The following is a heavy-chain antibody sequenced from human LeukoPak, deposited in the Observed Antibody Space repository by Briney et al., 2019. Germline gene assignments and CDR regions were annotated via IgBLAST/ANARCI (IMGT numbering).Heavy chain of an antibody. CDR3: ARTAARRFDY. J-gene: IGHJ4*02. CDR2: INPTGGST. CDR1: GYTFPSYL. D-gene: IGHD6-6*01. Sequence: AASVKVSCKASGYTFPSYLMHWVRQAPGQGLEWMGIINPTGGSTTYAQKFQGRVTMTRDTSSSTVYMELSSLRSDDTAVYYCARTAARRFDYWGQGTLVTVSS. V-gene: IGHV1-46*01.